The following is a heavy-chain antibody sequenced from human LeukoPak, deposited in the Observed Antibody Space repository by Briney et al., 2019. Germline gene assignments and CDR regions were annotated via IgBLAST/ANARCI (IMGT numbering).Heavy chain of an antibody. J-gene: IGHJ4*02. CDR3: ARGGKQWRGGNYFDS. V-gene: IGHV1-3*03. D-gene: IGHD6-19*01. Sequence: ASVKVSCKASGYTFTDYALHWVRQAPGQSLEWMGWITTGRGDTQYSQAFQRRITITRDKSASTVSMDLSALRSEDTAVYYCARGGKQWRGGNYFDSWGQGTLVTVSS. CDR1: GYTFTDYA. CDR2: ITTGRGDT.